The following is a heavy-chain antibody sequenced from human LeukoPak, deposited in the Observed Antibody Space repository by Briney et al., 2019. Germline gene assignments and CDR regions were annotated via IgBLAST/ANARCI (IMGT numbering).Heavy chain of an antibody. CDR3: ASRYSSSSFSY. D-gene: IGHD6-6*01. CDR2: IWYDGSNK. V-gene: IGHV3-33*01. J-gene: IGHJ4*02. Sequence: GGSLRLSCAASGFTFSSYGMHWVRQAPGKGLEWVAVIWYDGSNKYYADSVKGRFTISRDNSKNTLYLRMNSLRAGDTAVYYCASRYSSSSFSYWGQGTLVTVSS. CDR1: GFTFSSYG.